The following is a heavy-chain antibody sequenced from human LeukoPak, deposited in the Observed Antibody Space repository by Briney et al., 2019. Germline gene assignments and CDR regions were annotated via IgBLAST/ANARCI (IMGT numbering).Heavy chain of an antibody. V-gene: IGHV4-34*01. CDR1: GGSFSGYY. J-gene: IGHJ2*01. D-gene: IGHD1-26*01. CDR2: INHSGST. CDR3: ARVSYSYWYFDL. Sequence: SETLSLTCAVYGGSFSGYYWSWIRQPPGKGLEWIGEINHSGSTNYNPSLKSRVTISVDTSKNQFSLKLSSVTAADTAVYYCARVSYSYWYFDLWGRGTLVTVSS.